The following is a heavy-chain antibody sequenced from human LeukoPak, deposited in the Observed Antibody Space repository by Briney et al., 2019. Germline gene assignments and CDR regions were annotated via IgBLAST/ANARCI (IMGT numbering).Heavy chain of an antibody. Sequence: SETLSLTCAVYGGSFSGYYWSWIRPPPGKGLEWIGEINHSGSTNYNPSLKSRVTISVDTSKNQFSLKLSSVTAADTAVYYCARVFSGSSGGAIYDYWGQGTLVTVSS. V-gene: IGHV4-34*01. CDR2: INHSGST. CDR3: ARVFSGSSGGAIYDY. J-gene: IGHJ4*02. CDR1: GGSFSGYY. D-gene: IGHD6-19*01.